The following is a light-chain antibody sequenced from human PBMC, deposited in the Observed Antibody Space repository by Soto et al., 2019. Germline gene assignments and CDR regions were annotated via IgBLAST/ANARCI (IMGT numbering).Light chain of an antibody. V-gene: IGLV2-14*01. J-gene: IGLJ1*01. CDR2: AVS. CDR3: SSYTSDSSYV. Sequence: QSVLTHPASVSWSPGHSITISCTGTSSDVGLYDYVSWYQQHPGKAPHLMIYAVSNRPSGVSNRFSASKSGNTASLFISGLQAEEEADHYCSSYTSDSSYVFGSGTKVTVL. CDR1: SSDVGLYDY.